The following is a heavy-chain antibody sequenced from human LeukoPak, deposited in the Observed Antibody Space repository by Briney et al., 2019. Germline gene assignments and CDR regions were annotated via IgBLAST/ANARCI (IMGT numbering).Heavy chain of an antibody. Sequence: SETLSLTCTVSGGSISSYYWSWIRQPPGKGLEWIGYIYYSGSTNYNPSLKSRVTISVDTSKNQFSLKLSSVTAADTAVYYCARVGEYSSSLWFDPWGQGTLVTVSS. D-gene: IGHD6-6*01. J-gene: IGHJ5*02. V-gene: IGHV4-59*01. CDR3: ARVGEYSSSLWFDP. CDR2: IYYSGST. CDR1: GGSISSYY.